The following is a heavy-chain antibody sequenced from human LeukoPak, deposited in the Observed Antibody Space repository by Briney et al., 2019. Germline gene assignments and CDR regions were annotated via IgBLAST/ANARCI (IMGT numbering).Heavy chain of an antibody. Sequence: GGSLRLSCAASGFTFSSYSMNWVRQAPGKGLEWVSSISSSSSYIYYADSVKGRFTISRDNAKNSLYLQMNSQRAEDTAVYYCARVGATALGYFDYWGQGTLVTVSS. CDR2: ISSSSSYI. J-gene: IGHJ4*02. CDR3: ARVGATALGYFDY. CDR1: GFTFSSYS. D-gene: IGHD5-12*01. V-gene: IGHV3-21*01.